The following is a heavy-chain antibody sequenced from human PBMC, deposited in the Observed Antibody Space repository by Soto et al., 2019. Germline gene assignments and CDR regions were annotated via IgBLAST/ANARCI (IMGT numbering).Heavy chain of an antibody. D-gene: IGHD5-12*01. CDR1: GGSFSGYY. J-gene: IGHJ6*02. CDR3: ARVRGYSGPSGYYYYGMDV. V-gene: IGHV4-34*01. Sequence: PSETLSLTCAVYGGSFSGYYWSWIHQPPGKGLEWIGEINHSGSTNYNPSLKSRVTISVDTSKNQFSLKLSSVTAADTAVYYCARVRGYSGPSGYYYYGMDVWGQGTTVTVSS. CDR2: INHSGST.